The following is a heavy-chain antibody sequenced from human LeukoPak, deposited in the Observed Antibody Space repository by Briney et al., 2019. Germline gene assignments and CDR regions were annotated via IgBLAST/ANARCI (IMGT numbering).Heavy chain of an antibody. D-gene: IGHD5-18*01. CDR3: TREPAVDTAMDIDY. J-gene: IGHJ4*02. Sequence: GGSLRLSCTASGFTFGDYAMSWVRQAPGKGLEWVGFIRSKAYGGTTEYAASVKGRFTISRDDSKGIAYLQMNSLKTEDTAVYYCTREPAVDTAMDIDYWGQGTLVTVSS. CDR1: GFTFGDYA. V-gene: IGHV3-49*04. CDR2: IRSKAYGGTT.